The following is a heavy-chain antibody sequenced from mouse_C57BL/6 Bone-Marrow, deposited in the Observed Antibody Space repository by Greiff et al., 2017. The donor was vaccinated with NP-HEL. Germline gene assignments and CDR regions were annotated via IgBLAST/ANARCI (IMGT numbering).Heavy chain of an antibody. J-gene: IGHJ3*01. CDR1: GYTFTSYW. Sequence: QVQLQQPGAELVRPGSSVKLSCKASGYTFTSYWMDWVKQRPGQGLEWIGNIYPSDSETHYNQKFKDKATLTVDKSSSTAYMQLSSLTSEDSAVYYCARTYRNPFAYWGQGTLVTVSA. CDR2: IYPSDSET. D-gene: IGHD2-5*01. V-gene: IGHV1-61*01. CDR3: ARTYRNPFAY.